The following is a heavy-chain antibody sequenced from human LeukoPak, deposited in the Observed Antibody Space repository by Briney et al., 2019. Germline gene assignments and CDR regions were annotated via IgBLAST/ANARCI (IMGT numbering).Heavy chain of an antibody. CDR3: ARDSSGWYDH. CDR1: GFTFRNYG. CDR2: IYAGGTT. Sequence: PGGSLRLSCAASGFTFRNYGMQWVRQAPGRGLEWVSVIYAGGTTYYADSVKGRFTISRDNSKNTLYLQMNSLRDEDTAVYYCARDSSGWYDHWGHGTLVTVSS. V-gene: IGHV3-53*01. J-gene: IGHJ5*02. D-gene: IGHD6-19*01.